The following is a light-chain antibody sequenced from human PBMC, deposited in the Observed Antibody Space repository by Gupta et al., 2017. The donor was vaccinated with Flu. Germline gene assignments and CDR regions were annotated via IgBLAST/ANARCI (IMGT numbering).Light chain of an antibody. CDR1: SSDVGGYKL. CDR2: EVN. J-gene: IGLJ2*01. CDR3: SSFAGSDNPVV. Sequence: VTISCTGTSSDVGGYKLVSWYQQRPGKAPRLMIYEVNRRSSGVPDRFSGSKSGNTASLTVSGLQAEDEGDYHCSSFAGSDNPVVFGGGTKLTVL. V-gene: IGLV2-8*01.